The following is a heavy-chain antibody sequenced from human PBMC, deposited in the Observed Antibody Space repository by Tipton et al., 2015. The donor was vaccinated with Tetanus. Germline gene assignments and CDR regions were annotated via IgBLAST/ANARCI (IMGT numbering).Heavy chain of an antibody. CDR3: AARTGSY. V-gene: IGHV3-15*01. CDR1: GFSFSDAW. Sequence: SLRLSCVASGFSFSDAWMSRVRQAPGKGLEWVSRIKSKTDGGTTDYGAPVKGRFTISRDDSVNTLYLQMNSLKTEDTAVYYCAARTGSYWGQGTLVTVSS. CDR2: IKSKTDGGTT. J-gene: IGHJ4*02. D-gene: IGHD2-15*01.